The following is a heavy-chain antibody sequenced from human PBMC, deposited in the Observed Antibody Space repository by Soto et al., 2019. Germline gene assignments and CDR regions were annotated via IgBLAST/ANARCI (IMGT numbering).Heavy chain of an antibody. Sequence: QLQLQESGPGLVKPSETLSLSCTVSGGSIRSSSYYWGWIRQPPGKGLEWIGSIDYSGSTYYNPSLKSRLTIFVDTSKNQFSLKLSSVTAADTAVYYCASLHYDSSSYYGDYWGQGTLVTVSS. CDR1: GGSIRSSSYY. J-gene: IGHJ4*02. CDR2: IDYSGST. V-gene: IGHV4-39*01. D-gene: IGHD3-22*01. CDR3: ASLHYDSSSYYGDY.